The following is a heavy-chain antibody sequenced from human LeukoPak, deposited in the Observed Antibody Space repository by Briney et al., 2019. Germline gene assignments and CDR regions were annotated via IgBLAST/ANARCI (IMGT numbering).Heavy chain of an antibody. CDR2: ISANNGDT. V-gene: IGHV1-18*01. CDR3: ARRGPTPYYYYMDV. Sequence: ASVKVSCKASGHTFMHYGIHWVRQAPGQGLEWLRWISANNGDTNYAQKLQGRVTMTTDTSTSTAYMELRSLTSDDTAVYYCARRGPTPYYYYMDVWGNGTTVTVSS. CDR1: GHTFMHYG. D-gene: IGHD2-15*01. J-gene: IGHJ6*03.